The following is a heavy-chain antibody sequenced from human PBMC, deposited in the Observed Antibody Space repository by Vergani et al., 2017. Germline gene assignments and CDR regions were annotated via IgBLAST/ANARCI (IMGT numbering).Heavy chain of an antibody. D-gene: IGHD2-21*01. V-gene: IGHV5-51*01. CDR3: TRHVPCGDGACLHFDH. Sequence: EVMLVQSGAEVKKPGESLKISCKYSECSFISNEIAWVRQMSGKGLQWMGNINPIDSKIAYSPSFQGQVTMSPDKSITTAYLQWRSLKASDTAIYYCTRHVPCGDGACLHFDHWGQGILVTVSS. J-gene: IGHJ4*02. CDR1: ECSFISNE. CDR2: INPIDSKI.